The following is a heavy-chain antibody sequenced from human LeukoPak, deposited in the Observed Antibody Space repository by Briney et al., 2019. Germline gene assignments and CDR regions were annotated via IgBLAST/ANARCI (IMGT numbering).Heavy chain of an antibody. Sequence: GGSLRLSCADSGFIFSSYTMNWVRQAPGKGLEWVSSISRSGNNIYYTDSVEGRFTISRDNAKNSLYLQMNSLRAEDTAVYYCARHNYDFWSVYMDVWGKGTTVTVSS. CDR1: GFIFSSYT. CDR3: ARHNYDFWSVYMDV. D-gene: IGHD3-3*01. J-gene: IGHJ6*03. CDR2: ISRSGNNI. V-gene: IGHV3-21*01.